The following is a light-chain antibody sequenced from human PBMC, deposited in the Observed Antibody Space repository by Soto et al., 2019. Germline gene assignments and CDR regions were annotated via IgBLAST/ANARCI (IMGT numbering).Light chain of an antibody. V-gene: IGKV3-15*01. CDR2: GAS. Sequence: EIVMTQSPATLSVSPGERATLSCRASQSVSSNLAWYQQKPGQAPRLLIYGASTRATGIPARFSGSGSAKEFTLTISSLQPEDSAVYYCQQYNNWPPGATFGPGTKV. CDR3: QQYNNWPPGAT. CDR1: QSVSSN. J-gene: IGKJ3*01.